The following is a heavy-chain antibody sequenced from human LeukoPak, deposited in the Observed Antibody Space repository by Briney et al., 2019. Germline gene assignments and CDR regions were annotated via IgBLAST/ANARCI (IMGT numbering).Heavy chain of an antibody. CDR2: IKQAGSEK. CDR3: AREESESSGHWD. Sequence: GGPLRLSCAASGFIFSNHWMSWVRQAPGKGREWVANIKQAGSEKNYVDSVKGLFTISRDNAKNSLYLQMNSLRVEDTAVYYCAREESESSGHWDWGQGTLVTVSS. V-gene: IGHV3-7*01. J-gene: IGHJ4*02. CDR1: GFIFSNHW. D-gene: IGHD3-22*01.